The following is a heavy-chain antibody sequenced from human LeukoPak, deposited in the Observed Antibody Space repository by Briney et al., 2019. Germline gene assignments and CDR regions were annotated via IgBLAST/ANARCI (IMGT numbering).Heavy chain of an antibody. CDR3: ARVPRQDGYKDY. Sequence: SETLSLTCTVSGGSISSSSYYWGWIRQPPGKGLEWIGSIYYSGSTYYNPSLKSRVTISVDTSKNQFSLKLSSVTAADTAVYYCARVPRQDGYKDYRGQGTLVTVSS. CDR1: GGSISSSSYY. V-gene: IGHV4-39*01. CDR2: IYYSGST. D-gene: IGHD5-24*01. J-gene: IGHJ4*02.